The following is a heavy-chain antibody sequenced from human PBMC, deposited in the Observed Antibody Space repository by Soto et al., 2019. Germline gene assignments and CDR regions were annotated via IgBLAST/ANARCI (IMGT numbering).Heavy chain of an antibody. Sequence: QVQLQESGPGLVKPSETLSLTCAVSGDSISSYYCMWIRQPPGKGLESIGYLYYGRSANYNPSLRSRVTLSVDTSTNQCALTLSSMTAADTAVYYCALRSMAVVPEYWGQGTLVTVSS. CDR3: ALRSMAVVPEY. J-gene: IGHJ4*02. D-gene: IGHD3-22*01. CDR1: GDSISSYY. CDR2: LYYGRSA. V-gene: IGHV4-59*01.